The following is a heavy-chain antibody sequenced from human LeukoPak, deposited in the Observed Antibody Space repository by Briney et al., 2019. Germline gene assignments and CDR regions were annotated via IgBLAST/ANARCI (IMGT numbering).Heavy chain of an antibody. V-gene: IGHV4-39*07. CDR1: GGSISSSSYY. CDR2: IYHSGST. J-gene: IGHJ4*02. CDR3: ARDSTTQYYYDSSGYYDY. D-gene: IGHD3-22*01. Sequence: SETLSLTCTVSGGSISSSSYYWGRIRQPPGKGLEWIGSIYHSGSTYYNPSLKSRVTISVDTSKNQFSLKLSSVTAAETAVYYCARDSTTQYYYDSSGYYDYWGQGTLVTVSS.